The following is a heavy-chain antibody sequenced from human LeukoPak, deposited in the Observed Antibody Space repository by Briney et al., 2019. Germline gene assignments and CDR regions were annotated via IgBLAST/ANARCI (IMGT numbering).Heavy chain of an antibody. CDR1: GGSISSSSYY. J-gene: IGHJ4*02. V-gene: IGHV4-39*01. CDR3: ASLYYDFWSGYRDY. D-gene: IGHD3-3*01. CDR2: IYYSGST. Sequence: TSETLSLTCTVSGGSISSSSYYWGWIRQPPGKGLEWIGSIYYSGSTYYNPSLQSRVTISVDTSKNQFSLKLSSVTAADTAVYYCASLYYDFWSGYRDYWGQGTLVTVSS.